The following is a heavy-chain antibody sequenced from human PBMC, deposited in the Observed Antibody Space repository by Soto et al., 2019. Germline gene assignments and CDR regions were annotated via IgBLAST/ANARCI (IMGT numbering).Heavy chain of an antibody. V-gene: IGHV1-8*01. CDR2: MNPNSGNT. Sequence: QVQLVQSGAEVKKPGASVKVSCKASGYTFTSYDINWVRQATGQGLEWMGWMNPNSGNTGYAQKFQGRVTMTGNTXXXXXXXXXXXXXXXXTAVYXXAXERATFPDYWGQGTLVTVSS. J-gene: IGHJ4*02. CDR3: AXERATFPDY. D-gene: IGHD1-26*01. CDR1: GYTFTSYD.